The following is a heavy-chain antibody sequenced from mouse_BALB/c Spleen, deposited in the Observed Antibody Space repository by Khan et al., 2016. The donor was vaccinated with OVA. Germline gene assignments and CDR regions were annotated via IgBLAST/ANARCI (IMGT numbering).Heavy chain of an antibody. Sequence: QIQLVQSGPEVKKPGETVKISCKTSGHTFTKFGMNWVKQAPGKGLKWMGWINTYTGEPTYADGFNGRFAFSLETSASTAYLQINNLKNEDTATYFCARPPYFSYVLDNWGQGTSVTVSS. CDR3: ARPPYFSYVLDN. CDR2: INTYTGEP. J-gene: IGHJ4*01. CDR1: GHTFTKFG. D-gene: IGHD2-10*01. V-gene: IGHV9-3-1*01.